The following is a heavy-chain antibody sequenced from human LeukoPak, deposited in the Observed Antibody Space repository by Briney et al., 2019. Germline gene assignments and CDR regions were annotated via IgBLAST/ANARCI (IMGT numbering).Heavy chain of an antibody. D-gene: IGHD3-3*01. CDR2: IWYDGSNK. Sequence: GRSLRLSCAASGFTFSSYGMHWVRQAPGKGLEWVAVIWYDGSNKYYADSVKGRFTISRDNSKNTLYLQTNSLRAEDTAVYYCARDRKVDFWSGYYLPYYYGMDVWGQGTTVTVSS. CDR1: GFTFSSYG. CDR3: ARDRKVDFWSGYYLPYYYGMDV. J-gene: IGHJ6*02. V-gene: IGHV3-33*01.